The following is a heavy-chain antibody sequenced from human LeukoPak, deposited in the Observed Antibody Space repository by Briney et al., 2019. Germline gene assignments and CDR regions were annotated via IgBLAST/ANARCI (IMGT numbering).Heavy chain of an antibody. CDR1: GFTFSSYG. CDR2: ISYDGSNK. J-gene: IGHJ6*02. Sequence: GGSLRLSCAASGFTFSSYGMHWVRQAPGKGLEWVAVISYDGSNKYYADSVKGRFTISRDNSKNTLYLQMNSLRAEDTAVYYCAKEEVQMLHYYYYYGMDVWGQGTTVTVSS. D-gene: IGHD1-1*01. V-gene: IGHV3-30*18. CDR3: AKEEVQMLHYYYYYGMDV.